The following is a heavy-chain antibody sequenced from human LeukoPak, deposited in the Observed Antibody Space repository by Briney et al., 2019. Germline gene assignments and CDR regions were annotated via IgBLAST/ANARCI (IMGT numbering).Heavy chain of an antibody. CDR3: VVHSSSWSQYYYYYYMDV. Sequence: ASVKVSCKASGCTFTSYAMNWVRQAPGQGLEWMGWINTNTGNPTYAQGFTGRLVFSLDTSVSTAYLQISSLKAEDTAVYYCVVHSSSWSQYYYYYYMDVWGKGTTVTVSS. CDR2: INTNTGNP. CDR1: GCTFTSYA. J-gene: IGHJ6*03. D-gene: IGHD6-13*01. V-gene: IGHV7-4-1*02.